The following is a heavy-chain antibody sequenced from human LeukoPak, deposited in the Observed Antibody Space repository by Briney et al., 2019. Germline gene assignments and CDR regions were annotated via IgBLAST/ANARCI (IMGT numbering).Heavy chain of an antibody. J-gene: IGHJ4*02. CDR2: IYYSGSI. Sequence: SETLSLTCTVSGASISSYYWSWIRQPPGKGPEWIGDIYYSGSIKYNPSLKSRVTMSVDTSKNQFSLKLSSVTAADTAIYYCARENPSGYYNRPIDYWGQGTLVTVSS. CDR1: GASISSYY. V-gene: IGHV4-59*01. D-gene: IGHD3-22*01. CDR3: ARENPSGYYNRPIDY.